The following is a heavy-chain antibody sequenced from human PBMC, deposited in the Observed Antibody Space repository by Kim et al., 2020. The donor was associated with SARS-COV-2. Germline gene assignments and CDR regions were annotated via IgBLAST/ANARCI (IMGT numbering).Heavy chain of an antibody. V-gene: IGHV3-11*06. CDR3: ARMRVYNWNDYPYYFDY. D-gene: IGHD1-20*01. Sequence: GGSLRLSCAASGFTFSDYYMSWIRQAPGKGLEWVSYISSSSSYTNYADSVKGRFTISRDNAKNSLYLQMNSLRAEDTAVYYCARMRVYNWNDYPYYFDYWGQGTLVTVSS. CDR1: GFTFSDYY. J-gene: IGHJ4*02. CDR2: ISSSSSYT.